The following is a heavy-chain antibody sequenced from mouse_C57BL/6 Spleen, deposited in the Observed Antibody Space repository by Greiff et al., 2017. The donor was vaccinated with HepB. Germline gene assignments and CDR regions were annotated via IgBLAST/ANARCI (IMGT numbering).Heavy chain of an antibody. J-gene: IGHJ4*01. V-gene: IGHV1-50*01. CDR3: ARSVITTVVATPYAMDY. CDR2: IDPSDSYT. D-gene: IGHD1-1*01. Sequence: QVQLQQPGAELVKPGASVKLSCKASGYTFTSYWMQWVKQRPGQGLEWIGEIDPSDSYTNYNQKFKGKATLTVDTSSSTAYMQLSSLTSEDSAVYYCARSVITTVVATPYAMDYWGQGTSVTVSS. CDR1: GYTFTSYW.